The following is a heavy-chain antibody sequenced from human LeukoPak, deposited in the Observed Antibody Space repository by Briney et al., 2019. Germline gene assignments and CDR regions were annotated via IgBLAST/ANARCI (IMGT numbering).Heavy chain of an antibody. CDR2: ISYDGSNK. J-gene: IGHJ6*03. V-gene: IGHV3-33*05. D-gene: IGHD2-15*01. CDR3: ARVLRYCSGGNCYSGGLGYMDV. CDR1: GFTFNSFG. Sequence: GGSLRLSCTTSGFTFNSFGMHWVRQAPGKGLEWVAFISYDGSNKDYADSVKGRFTISRDNSKNTMFLQMNSLRAEDTAVYYCARVLRYCSGGNCYSGGLGYMDVWGKGTTVTISS.